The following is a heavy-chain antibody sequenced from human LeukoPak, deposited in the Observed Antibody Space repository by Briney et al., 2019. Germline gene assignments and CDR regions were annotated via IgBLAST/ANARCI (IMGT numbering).Heavy chain of an antibody. J-gene: IGHJ6*02. Sequence: GGSLRLSCAASGFTFSSYAMSRVRQAPGKGLEWVSAISGSGGSTYYAASVKGRFTISRDNSKNTLYLQINSLRAEDPDVYYCATPLRLELHYAYYYGMDVWGHGTTVTVS. CDR3: ATPLRLELHYAYYYGMDV. CDR1: GFTFSSYA. V-gene: IGHV3-23*01. CDR2: ISGSGGST. D-gene: IGHD1-7*01.